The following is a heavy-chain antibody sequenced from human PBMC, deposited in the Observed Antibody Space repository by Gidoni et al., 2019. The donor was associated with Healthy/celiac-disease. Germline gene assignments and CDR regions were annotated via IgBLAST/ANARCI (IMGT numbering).Heavy chain of an antibody. CDR2: ILYDGSNN. J-gene: IGHJ4*02. CDR3: AKGSQGYCSGGSCYPGY. V-gene: IGHV3-30*02. D-gene: IGHD2-15*01. CDR1: GFTFRSYG. Sequence: QVRLVESGGGGVQPGGSLRLSCAAAGFTFRSYGLHWVRQAPGKGLEWVAFILYDGSNNYYADSVKGRFTISRDNSKNTLYLQMNSLRAEDTAVYYCAKGSQGYCSGGSCYPGYWGQGTLVTVSS.